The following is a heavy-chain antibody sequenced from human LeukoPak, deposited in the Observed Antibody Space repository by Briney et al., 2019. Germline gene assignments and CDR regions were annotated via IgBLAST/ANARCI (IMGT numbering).Heavy chain of an antibody. D-gene: IGHD1-26*01. CDR2: IKQDGSEK. Sequence: GGSLRLSCAASGFTFRNYWMGWVRQAPGKGLEWVAHIKQDGSEKYYVDSVKGRFTISRDNSKNTLYLQMNSLRAEDTAVYYCAKGLSGSYRGPNDYWGQGTLVTVSS. V-gene: IGHV3-7*01. CDR3: AKGLSGSYRGPNDY. J-gene: IGHJ4*02. CDR1: GFTFRNYW.